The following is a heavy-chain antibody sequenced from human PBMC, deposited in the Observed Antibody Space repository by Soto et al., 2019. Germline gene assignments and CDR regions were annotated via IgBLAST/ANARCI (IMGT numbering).Heavy chain of an antibody. V-gene: IGHV2-5*02. J-gene: IGHJ4*02. CDR1: GFSLSTSGVG. CDR2: IYWDDDK. D-gene: IGHD6-13*01. Sequence: QITLKESGPPLVKPTQTLTLTCTFSGFSLSTSGVGVGWIRQPPGKALEWLALIYWDDDKRYSPSLKSRLTITKDTSKNQVVLTMTNMDPVDTATYYCAQKIAAAGTLDYWGQGTLVTVSS. CDR3: AQKIAAAGTLDY.